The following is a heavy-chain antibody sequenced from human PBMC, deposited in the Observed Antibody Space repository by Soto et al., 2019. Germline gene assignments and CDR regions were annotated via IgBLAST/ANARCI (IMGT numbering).Heavy chain of an antibody. V-gene: IGHV3-23*01. Sequence: GSLRLSCAAPGFTFSSYALTWVRQAPGKGLEWVSGISTSGVDTYYAESVTGRFTISRDNSKNTVYLQMNSLRVDDTALYYCAKEITDGTQHWGQGTLVTVSS. CDR3: AKEITDGTQH. J-gene: IGHJ1*01. CDR1: GFTFSSYA. CDR2: ISTSGVDT. D-gene: IGHD3-16*01.